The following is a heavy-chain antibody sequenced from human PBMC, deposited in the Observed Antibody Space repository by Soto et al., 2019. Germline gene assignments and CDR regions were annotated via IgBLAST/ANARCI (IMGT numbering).Heavy chain of an antibody. J-gene: IGHJ4*02. CDR1: RFKFDSYW. CDR3: ARGRSNFSY. Sequence: GGSLRLSCAVSRFKFDSYWMSWVRQAPGKGLEWVASINEAGSDKYYVDSVKGRFTFSRDNAKNSVSLQMSSLRAEDTAVYHCARGRSNFSYCGQGVLVTVSS. V-gene: IGHV3-7*01. D-gene: IGHD3-3*01. CDR2: INEAGSDK.